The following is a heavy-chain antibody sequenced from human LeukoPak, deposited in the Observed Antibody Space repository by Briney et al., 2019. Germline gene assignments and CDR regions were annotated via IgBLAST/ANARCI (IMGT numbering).Heavy chain of an antibody. V-gene: IGHV1-69*13. Sequence: ASVKLSCKASGGTFSSYAISWVRQAPGQGLEWMGGIIPIFCTANYAQKFQGRVTITADESTSTAYMEMSSLRSEDTAVYYCARDSDPIDYGGPQDAFDIWGQGTMVTVSS. CDR2: IIPIFCTA. D-gene: IGHD4-23*01. CDR1: GGTFSSYA. CDR3: ARDSDPIDYGGPQDAFDI. J-gene: IGHJ3*02.